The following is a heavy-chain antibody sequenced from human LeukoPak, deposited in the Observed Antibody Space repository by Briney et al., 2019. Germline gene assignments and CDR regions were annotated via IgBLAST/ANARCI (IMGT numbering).Heavy chain of an antibody. Sequence: PSGTLSLTCTVSGGSVSSYYWSWIRQPPGKGLEWIGYLYYSGSTKYNPSLQSRVTISADTPTNQFSPKPRSLTAADTAVYYCARHSHMPLAHYFDYWGQGTLVPVSS. J-gene: IGHJ4*02. D-gene: IGHD2-2*01. CDR2: LYYSGST. CDR1: GGSVSSYY. V-gene: IGHV4-59*08. CDR3: ARHSHMPLAHYFDY.